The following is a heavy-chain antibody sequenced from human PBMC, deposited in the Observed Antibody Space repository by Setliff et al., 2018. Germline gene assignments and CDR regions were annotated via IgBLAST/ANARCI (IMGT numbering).Heavy chain of an antibody. CDR3: ARAISGWYSAYYYYMDV. CDR1: GGTFSSYV. V-gene: IGHV1-69*13. CDR2: IIPMFGT. D-gene: IGHD6-19*01. J-gene: IGHJ6*03. Sequence: SVKVSCKASGGTFSSYVISWVREAPGQGLEWMGGIIPMFGTNYAQKFQGRVTITADESTSTAYMELSSLGSEDTAVYYCARAISGWYSAYYYYMDVWGKGTTVTVSS.